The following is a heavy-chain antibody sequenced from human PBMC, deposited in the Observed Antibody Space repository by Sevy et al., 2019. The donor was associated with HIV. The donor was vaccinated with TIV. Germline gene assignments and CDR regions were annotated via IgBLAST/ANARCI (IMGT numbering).Heavy chain of an antibody. J-gene: IGHJ4*02. CDR2: IYYSGST. CDR3: ARGPGGYCSGGSCYSFDY. D-gene: IGHD2-15*01. V-gene: IGHV4-59*01. Sequence: SETLSLTCTVSGGSISSYYWSWIRQPPGKGLEWIGYIYYSGSTNYNPSLKSRVTISVDTSKNQFSLKLSSVTAADTAVYYCARGPGGYCSGGSCYSFDYWGQGTLVTVSS. CDR1: GGSISSYY.